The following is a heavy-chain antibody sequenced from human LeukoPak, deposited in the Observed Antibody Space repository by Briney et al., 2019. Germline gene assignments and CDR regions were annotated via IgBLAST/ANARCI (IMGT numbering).Heavy chain of an antibody. CDR3: ARGTVYQLLYRSRWGVGYYFDY. CDR2: IHHSGST. CDR1: GGSISSGNYY. V-gene: IGHV4-31*03. D-gene: IGHD2-2*02. J-gene: IGHJ4*02. Sequence: SETLSLTCTVSGGSISSGNYYWSWIRQHPGKGLEWIGYIHHSGSTYYNPSLKSRVTISVDTSKNQFSLKLSSVTAADTAVYYCARGTVYQLLYRSRWGVGYYFDYWGQGTLVTVSS.